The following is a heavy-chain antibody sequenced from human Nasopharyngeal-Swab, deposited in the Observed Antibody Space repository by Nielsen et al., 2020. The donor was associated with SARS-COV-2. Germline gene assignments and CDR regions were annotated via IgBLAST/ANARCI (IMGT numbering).Heavy chain of an antibody. J-gene: IGHJ4*02. D-gene: IGHD3-16*02. CDR2: LSGSGGST. CDR1: GFTFSSYA. V-gene: IGHV3-23*01. CDR3: AKGLGYDYVWGSYRH. Sequence: GGSLRRYCAASGFTFSSYAMSWVRQAPGKGLEWVSALSGSGGSTYYADSVKGRFTISRDNSKNTLVLQMNSLRAEDTAVYYCAKGLGYDYVWGSYRHWGQGTLVTVSS.